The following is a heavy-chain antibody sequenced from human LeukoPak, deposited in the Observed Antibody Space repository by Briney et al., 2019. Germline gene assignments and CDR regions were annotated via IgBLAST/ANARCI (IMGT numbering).Heavy chain of an antibody. V-gene: IGHV4-34*01. J-gene: IGHJ6*03. Sequence: SETLSLTCAVYGGSFSGYYWSWIRQPPGKGLEWIGEINHSGSTNYNPSLKSRVTISVDTSKNQFSLKLSSVTAADTAMYYCAKTTPSYYYYYMDVWGKGTTVTVSS. CDR2: INHSGST. CDR1: GGSFSGYY. D-gene: IGHD4-17*01. CDR3: AKTTPSYYYYYMDV.